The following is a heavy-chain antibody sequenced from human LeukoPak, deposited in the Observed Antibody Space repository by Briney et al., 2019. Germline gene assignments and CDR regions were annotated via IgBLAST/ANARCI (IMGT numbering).Heavy chain of an antibody. CDR1: GGTFSSYA. CDR2: IIPIFGTA. D-gene: IGHD1-26*01. Sequence: SVKVSCKASGGTFSSYAISWGRQAPGQGLEWMGGIIPIFGTANYAQKCQGRGTITADESTSTAYMEMRSLRSEDTAVYYCARDRYSELGGSYMNYWGQGTLVTVSS. CDR3: ARDRYSELGGSYMNY. V-gene: IGHV1-69*13. J-gene: IGHJ4*02.